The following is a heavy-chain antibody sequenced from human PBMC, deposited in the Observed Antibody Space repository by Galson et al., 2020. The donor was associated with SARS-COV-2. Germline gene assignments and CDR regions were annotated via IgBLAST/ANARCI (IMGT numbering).Heavy chain of an antibody. CDR2: IRSSSGTI. Sequence: GESLKISCAASGFTFSSYTMNWVRQAPVKGLELVAYIRSSSGTIYYADSVKGRFTISIDNAKNSLYLQLNSLRVEDTAVYYCARERLEYWGQGTLVTVSS. J-gene: IGHJ4*02. D-gene: IGHD1-1*01. V-gene: IGHV3-48*04. CDR1: GFTFSSYT. CDR3: ARERLEY.